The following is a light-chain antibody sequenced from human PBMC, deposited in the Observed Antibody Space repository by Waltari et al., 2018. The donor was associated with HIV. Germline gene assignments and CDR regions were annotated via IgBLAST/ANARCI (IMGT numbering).Light chain of an antibody. CDR1: HDVVNY. CDR2: DAS. Sequence: DIQMTQSPSSLSASLGGGVTITCQASHDVVNYLNWYQQKPGKAPKLLIHDASKLETGVPSRFVGSGSGTDFTFTITRLQSEDIGTYYCQQYDKLPPTFGQGTKVEIK. V-gene: IGKV1-33*01. CDR3: QQYDKLPPT. J-gene: IGKJ1*01.